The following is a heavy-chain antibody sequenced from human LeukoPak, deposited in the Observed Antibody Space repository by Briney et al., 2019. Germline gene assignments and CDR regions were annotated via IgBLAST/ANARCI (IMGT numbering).Heavy chain of an antibody. CDR2: IYYGGST. D-gene: IGHD6-6*01. CDR1: GGSISSYY. V-gene: IGHV4-59*12. CDR3: ALRGGGIAARKTGGWFDP. Sequence: SETLSLTCTVSGGSISSYYWSWIRQPPGKGLEWIGYIYYGGSTNYNPSLKSRVTISVDTSKNQFSLKLSSVTAADTAVYYCALRGGGIAARKTGGWFDPWGQGTLVTVSS. J-gene: IGHJ5*02.